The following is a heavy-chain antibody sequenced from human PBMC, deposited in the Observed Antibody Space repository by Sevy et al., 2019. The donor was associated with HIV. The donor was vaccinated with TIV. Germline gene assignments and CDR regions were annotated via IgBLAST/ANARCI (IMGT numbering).Heavy chain of an antibody. V-gene: IGHV4-39*01. J-gene: IGHJ5*02. CDR1: GDSIGSYGHF. CDR2: ISYSGAT. Sequence: SETLSLTCSVSGDSIGSYGHFWGWIRQPPGKGLEWIGDISYSGATNYHPSLRSRVTISVDTSKNQFYLKLTSVTAADTAVYYCAKIFDHWGQGTLVTVSS. CDR3: AKIFDH.